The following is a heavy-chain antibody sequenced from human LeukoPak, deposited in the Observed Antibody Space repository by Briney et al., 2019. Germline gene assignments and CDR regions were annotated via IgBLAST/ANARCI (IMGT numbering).Heavy chain of an antibody. V-gene: IGHV3-30*02. Sequence: PGGPQRLPCTPSGFTFSSFGMQWVRHAPGKGLGWVAFIRYDGRNKQYAHSVKGRLTIERDNSKNTLYLQMNSLRAEVTAVYYCAKGPQDYGYYNQYGGGPYFQHWGQGTLVTVSS. CDR1: GFTFSSFG. D-gene: IGHD4-17*01. CDR3: AKGPQDYGYYNQYGGGPYFQH. CDR2: IRYDGRNK. J-gene: IGHJ1*01.